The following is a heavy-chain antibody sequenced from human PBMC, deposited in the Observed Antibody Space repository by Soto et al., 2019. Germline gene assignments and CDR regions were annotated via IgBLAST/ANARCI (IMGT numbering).Heavy chain of an antibody. CDR2: INPNSGGT. CDR3: ARAEVPAAMVSYYYYGMDV. CDR1: GYTFTGYY. D-gene: IGHD2-2*01. Sequence: ASVKVSCKASGYTFTGYYMHWVRQAPGQGLEWMGWINPNSGGTNYAQKFQGWGTMTRDTSISTAYMELSRLRSDDTAVYYCARAEVPAAMVSYYYYGMDVWGQGTTVTVSS. V-gene: IGHV1-2*04. J-gene: IGHJ6*02.